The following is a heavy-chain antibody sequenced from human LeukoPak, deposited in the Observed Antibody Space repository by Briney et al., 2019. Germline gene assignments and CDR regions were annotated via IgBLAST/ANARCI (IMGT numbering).Heavy chain of an antibody. CDR2: IYYSGST. CDR1: GGSISSYY. D-gene: IGHD2-8*01. Sequence: SETLSLTCTVSGGSISSYYWSWIRQPPGKGLEWIWYIYYSGSTNYNPSLKSRVTISVDTSKSQFSLKLSSVTAADTAVYYCAREPDARGRPFYGMDVWGQGTTATVSS. V-gene: IGHV4-59*01. J-gene: IGHJ6*02. CDR3: AREPDARGRPFYGMDV.